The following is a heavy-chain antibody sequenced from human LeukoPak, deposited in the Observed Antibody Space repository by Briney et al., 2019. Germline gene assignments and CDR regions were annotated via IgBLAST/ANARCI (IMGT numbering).Heavy chain of an antibody. CDR3: TQRTVVGGG. CDR1: GFTFSGSA. D-gene: IGHD3-16*01. Sequence: GGSLRLSCAASGFTFSGSAMHWVRQASGKGLEWVGRIRSKANSYATAYAASVKGRFTISRDDSKNTAYLQMNSLKTEDTAVYYCTQRTVVGGGWGQGTLVTVYS. J-gene: IGHJ4*02. V-gene: IGHV3-73*01. CDR2: IRSKANSYAT.